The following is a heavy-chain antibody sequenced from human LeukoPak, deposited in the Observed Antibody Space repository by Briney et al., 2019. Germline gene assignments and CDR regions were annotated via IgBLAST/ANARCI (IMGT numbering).Heavy chain of an antibody. V-gene: IGHV4-39*07. CDR1: GGSISSGDYY. CDR2: IYYSGST. D-gene: IGHD2-15*01. J-gene: IGHJ5*02. Sequence: SETLSLTCTVSGGSISSGDYYWSWIRQPPGKGLEWIGSIYYSGSTYYNPSLKSRVTISVDTSKNQFSLKLSSVTAADTAVYYCARDGPIVVVVAAKGGWFDPWGQGTLVTVSS. CDR3: ARDGPIVVVVAAKGGWFDP.